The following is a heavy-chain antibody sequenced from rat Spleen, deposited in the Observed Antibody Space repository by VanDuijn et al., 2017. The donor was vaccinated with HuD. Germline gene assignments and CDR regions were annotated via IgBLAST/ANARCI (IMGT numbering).Heavy chain of an antibody. CDR2: ISYDGTAT. CDR1: GFTFSDYD. CDR3: VREERGVDY. V-gene: IGHV5-29*01. Sequence: EVQLVESDGGLVQPGRSLKLSCAASGFTFSDYDMAWVRQAPTKGLEWVASISYDGTATYYPDSVKGRFTISRDNAQNTLYLQMSKLGSEDTAIYYCVREERGVDYWGQGVMVTVSS. J-gene: IGHJ2*01.